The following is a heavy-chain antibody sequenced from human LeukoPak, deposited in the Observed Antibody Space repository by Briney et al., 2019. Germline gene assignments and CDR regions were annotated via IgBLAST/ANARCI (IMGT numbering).Heavy chain of an antibody. CDR2: ISAYNGNT. Sequence: ASVKVSCKASGYTFTSYGTSWVRQAPGQGLEWMGWISAYNGNTNYAQKLQGRVTMTTDTSTSTAYMELRSLRSDDTAVYYCARAVHYDILTGYHMYYFDYWGQGTLVTVSS. D-gene: IGHD3-9*01. V-gene: IGHV1-18*01. CDR3: ARAVHYDILTGYHMYYFDY. CDR1: GYTFTSYG. J-gene: IGHJ4*02.